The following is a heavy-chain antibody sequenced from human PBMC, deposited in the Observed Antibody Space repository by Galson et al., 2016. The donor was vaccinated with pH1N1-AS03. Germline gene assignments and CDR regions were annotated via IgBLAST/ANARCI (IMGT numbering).Heavy chain of an antibody. CDR3: ANGGYYYDSSGPDI. V-gene: IGHV3-30*18. Sequence: LRLSCADSGFNFSSYGMFWVRQAPGKGLEWVAVISSDGSHKFYSNSVKGRFTVSRDNSKNNLYLEMNSLRVEGTATYYCANGGYYYDSSGPDIWGQGTMVTVSS. CDR1: GFNFSSYG. CDR2: ISSDGSHK. J-gene: IGHJ3*02. D-gene: IGHD3-22*01.